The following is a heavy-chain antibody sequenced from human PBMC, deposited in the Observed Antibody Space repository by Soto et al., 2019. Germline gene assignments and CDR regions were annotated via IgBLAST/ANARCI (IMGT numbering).Heavy chain of an antibody. CDR1: GGTFSSYP. J-gene: IGHJ6*02. Sequence: QVQLVQSGAEVKKPGSSVKVSCKASGGTFSSYPVSWVRQAPGQGLEWMGGSIPVFDTTDYALQFQGIGTITADKSTSTAYMELSGLTSADTAVYFCATGGHNDGYNFYHGMDVWGQGTTVTVS. D-gene: IGHD5-18*01. CDR2: SIPVFDTT. CDR3: ATGGHNDGYNFYHGMDV. V-gene: IGHV1-69*06.